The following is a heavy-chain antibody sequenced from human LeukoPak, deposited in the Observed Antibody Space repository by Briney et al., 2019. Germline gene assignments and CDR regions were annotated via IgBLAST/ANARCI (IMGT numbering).Heavy chain of an antibody. J-gene: IGHJ4*02. V-gene: IGHV1-2*02. CDR1: GYTLTDYY. CDR3: ARTLFLTGYSAAFDY. CDR2: INPNSGGT. Sequence: GASVKVSCKASGYTLTDYYMHWVRQAPGQGLEWMGWINPNSGGTNYAQKFQGRVTMTRDTSISTAYMEVSRLRSDDTAVYYCARTLFLTGYSAAFDYWGQGTLVTVSS. D-gene: IGHD3-9*01.